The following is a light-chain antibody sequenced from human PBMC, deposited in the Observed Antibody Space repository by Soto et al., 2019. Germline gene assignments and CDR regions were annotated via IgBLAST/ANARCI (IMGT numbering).Light chain of an antibody. CDR1: QSVSIY. CDR3: QQRSNWLT. J-gene: IGKJ4*01. CDR2: DAS. V-gene: IGKV3-11*01. Sequence: EIVLTQSPATLSLSPGERATLSCRASQSVSIYLAWYQQKPGQAPRLLIYDASNRATGIPARFSGSGSGTDFTLTISSLEPEDFAVYYCQQRSNWLTFGGGTNVEIK.